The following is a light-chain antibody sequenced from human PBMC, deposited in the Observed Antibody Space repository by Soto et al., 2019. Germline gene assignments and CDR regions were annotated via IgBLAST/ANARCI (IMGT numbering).Light chain of an antibody. CDR3: QSYDSSLSVV. CDR2: GNN. CDR1: TSNIGAGYD. Sequence: QSVLTQPPSVPGAPGQRVTISCTGSTSNIGAGYDVQWYQQIPGTAPKVLIYGNNNRPSEVPDRFSGSKSGTSASLAITGLQVEDEADYYCQSYDSSLSVVFGGGTKLTVL. V-gene: IGLV1-40*01. J-gene: IGLJ2*01.